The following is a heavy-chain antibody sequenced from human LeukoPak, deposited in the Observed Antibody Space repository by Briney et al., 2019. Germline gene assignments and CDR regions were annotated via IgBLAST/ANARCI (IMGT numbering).Heavy chain of an antibody. CDR1: GLTFGSYA. J-gene: IGHJ4*02. CDR2: ISGGGST. D-gene: IGHD4-11*01. Sequence: PGGSLRLSCAASGLTFGSYAMSWVRQAPGKGLEWVSEISGGGSTYYADAVKGRFTISRDNSKNTLYLQMNSLRAEGTAVYYCAKRSGTTGGSFDYWGEGTLVTVSS. V-gene: IGHV3-23*01. CDR3: AKRSGTTGGSFDY.